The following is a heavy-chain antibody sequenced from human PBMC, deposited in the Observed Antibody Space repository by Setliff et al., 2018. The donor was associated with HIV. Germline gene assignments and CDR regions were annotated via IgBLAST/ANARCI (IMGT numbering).Heavy chain of an antibody. CDR1: DGSISSFSYY. CDR2: VYHSGGT. Sequence: PSETLSLTCTVSDGSISSFSYYWAWIRQSPGKGLEWIGNVYHSGGTDYNPSLRSRVTISVDTSTNQFSLNLASVTAADTAVYYCTRRFEKWLAFDYWGQGTLVTVSS. V-gene: IGHV4-39*01. D-gene: IGHD6-19*01. CDR3: TRRFEKWLAFDY. J-gene: IGHJ4*02.